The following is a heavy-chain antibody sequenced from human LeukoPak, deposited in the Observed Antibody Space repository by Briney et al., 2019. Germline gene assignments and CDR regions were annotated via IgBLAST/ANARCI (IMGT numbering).Heavy chain of an antibody. J-gene: IGHJ6*03. CDR1: GYTFSTYG. CDR2: ISAYKSKT. CDR3: AGDPRRFLEWLPTFYYMDV. D-gene: IGHD3-3*01. Sequence: AASVKVSCKASGYTFSTYGINWVRQAPGQGLEWMGWISAYKSKTDYVQKLQGRVTMTTDTPTSTAYMELRSLRSDDTAVYYCAGDPRRFLEWLPTFYYMDVWGKGTTVTVSS. V-gene: IGHV1-18*01.